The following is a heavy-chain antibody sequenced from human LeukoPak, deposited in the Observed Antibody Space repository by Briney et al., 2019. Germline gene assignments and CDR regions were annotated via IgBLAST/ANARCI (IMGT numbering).Heavy chain of an antibody. Sequence: SVKVSCRASGGTFSSYAISWVRQAPGQGLEWMGRIIPILGIANYAQKFQGRVTITADKSTSTAYMELSSLRSEDTAVYYCARGGRSSGVDYWGQGTLVTVSS. CDR1: GGTFSSYA. V-gene: IGHV1-69*04. CDR2: IIPILGIA. D-gene: IGHD3-10*01. J-gene: IGHJ4*02. CDR3: ARGGRSSGVDY.